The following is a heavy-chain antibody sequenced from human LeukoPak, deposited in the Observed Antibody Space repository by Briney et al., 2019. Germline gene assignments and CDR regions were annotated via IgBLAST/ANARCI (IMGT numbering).Heavy chain of an antibody. V-gene: IGHV5-51*01. J-gene: IGHJ6*03. D-gene: IGHD5-18*01. CDR1: GYSFTSYW. CDR3: ARQGSGYSPTYYYYMDV. Sequence: GESLKISCKGSGYSFTSYWIGWVRQMPGKGLEWMGIIYPGDSDTRYSPSFQGQVTISADKSISTAYLQWTSLKASDTAMYYCARQGSGYSPTYYYYMDVWGKGTTVTISS. CDR2: IYPGDSDT.